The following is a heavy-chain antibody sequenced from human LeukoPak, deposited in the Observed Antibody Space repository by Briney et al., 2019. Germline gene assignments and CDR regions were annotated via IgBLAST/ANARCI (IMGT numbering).Heavy chain of an antibody. CDR1: GGSFSGYY. CDR2: INHSGST. V-gene: IGHV4-34*01. J-gene: IGHJ3*02. D-gene: IGHD4-17*01. Sequence: PSETLSLTCAVYGGSFSGYYWSWIRQPPGKGLEWIGEINHSGSTNYNPSLKSRVTISVDTSKNQFSLKLSSVTAADTAVYYCARDDYGGNDAFDIWGQGTMVTVSS. CDR3: ARDDYGGNDAFDI.